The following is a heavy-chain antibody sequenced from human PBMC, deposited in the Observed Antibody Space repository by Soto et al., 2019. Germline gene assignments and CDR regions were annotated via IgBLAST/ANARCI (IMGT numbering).Heavy chain of an antibody. V-gene: IGHV3-23*01. CDR3: IRLNQGSYWSDMDV. CDR1: GFPFNTYA. J-gene: IGHJ6*03. CDR2: ISAGGGAT. D-gene: IGHD2-15*01. Sequence: PGGSLRLSCAASGFPFNTYAMSWVRQAPGKGPEWVSAISAGGGATFYTDSVQGRFTPSRDNSRNTLYLQMNSLRVEDTGVYFCIRLNQGSYWSDMDVWGKGATVTVSS.